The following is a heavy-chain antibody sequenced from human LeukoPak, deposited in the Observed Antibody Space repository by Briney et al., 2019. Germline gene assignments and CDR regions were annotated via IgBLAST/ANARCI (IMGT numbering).Heavy chain of an antibody. D-gene: IGHD6-13*01. V-gene: IGHV4-59*01. J-gene: IGHJ4*02. CDR1: GGSISSYY. CDR2: IYYSGST. CDR3: ARVTGYVMEDYFDY. Sequence: SETLSLTCIVSGGSISSYYWSWIRQPPGKGLEWIGYIYYSGSTNYNPSLKSRVTISVDTPKNQFSLRLSSVTAADTAVYYCARVTGYVMEDYFDYWGQGTLVTVSS.